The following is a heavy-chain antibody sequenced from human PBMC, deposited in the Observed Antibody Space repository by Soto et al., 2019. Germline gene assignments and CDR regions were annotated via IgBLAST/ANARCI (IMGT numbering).Heavy chain of an antibody. V-gene: IGHV1-3*01. CDR3: ARDYPPDIVLVPAAFGMDV. CDR2: INAGNGNT. Sequence: ASVKVSCKASGYTFTSYAMHWVRQAPGQRLEWMGWINAGNGNTKYSQKFQGRVTITRDTSASTAYMELSSLRAEDTAVYYCARDYPPDIVLVPAAFGMDVWGQGTTVTVSS. J-gene: IGHJ6*02. D-gene: IGHD2-2*01. CDR1: GYTFTSYA.